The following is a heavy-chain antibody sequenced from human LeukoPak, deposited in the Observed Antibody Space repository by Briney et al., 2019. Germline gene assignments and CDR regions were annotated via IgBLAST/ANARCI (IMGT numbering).Heavy chain of an antibody. CDR2: IIPIFGTA. CDR1: GGTFSSYA. V-gene: IGHV1-69*05. CDR3: ARSQYDILTGYYPFDY. Sequence: GSSVKVSCKASGGTFSSYAISRVRQAPGQGLEWMGGIIPIFGTANYAQKFQGRVTITTDESTSTAYMELSSLRSEDTAVYYCARSQYDILTGYYPFDYWGQGTLVTVSS. D-gene: IGHD3-9*01. J-gene: IGHJ4*02.